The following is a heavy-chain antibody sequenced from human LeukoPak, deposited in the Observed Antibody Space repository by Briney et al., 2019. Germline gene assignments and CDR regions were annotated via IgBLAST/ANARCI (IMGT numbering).Heavy chain of an antibody. Sequence: GASVKVSCKASGYTFTCYGISWVRQAPGQGLEWMGWISAYNGNINYAQKLQGRVTMTTDTSTSTAYMELRSLRSDDTAVYYCARSQRGYCSSTSCRQGAFDIWGQGTMVTVSS. CDR2: ISAYNGNI. CDR1: GYTFTCYG. J-gene: IGHJ3*02. D-gene: IGHD2-2*01. CDR3: ARSQRGYCSSTSCRQGAFDI. V-gene: IGHV1-18*01.